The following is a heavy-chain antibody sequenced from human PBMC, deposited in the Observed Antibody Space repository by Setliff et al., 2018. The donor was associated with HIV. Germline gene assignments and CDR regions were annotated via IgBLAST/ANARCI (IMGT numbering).Heavy chain of an antibody. D-gene: IGHD2-2*01. J-gene: IGHJ6*02. V-gene: IGHV4-61*09. CDR3: GTAMYYYYGLDV. CDR1: GGSLSSGSHY. Sequence: SCSVSGGSLSSGSHYCTWLRQAAGKGLEWIGHFYTSGTTNYNPSLERRVTLSVDTSKNQFSLKLSSVTAADAAVYYCGTAMYYYYGLDVWGQGIRVTVSS. CDR2: FYTSGTT.